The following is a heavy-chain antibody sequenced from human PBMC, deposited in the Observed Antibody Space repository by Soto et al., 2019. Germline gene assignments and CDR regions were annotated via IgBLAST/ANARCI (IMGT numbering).Heavy chain of an antibody. D-gene: IGHD2-21*01. CDR3: ARGPGLRGLY. Sequence: PSETLSLTCTVSGGSISRGGDYWNWIRQHPEKGLEWIGYIYYSGTTHYNPSLKSRVTISSDTSKNQFSLILTSVTAADTAVYYCARGPGLRGLYWGQGALVTVSS. V-gene: IGHV4-31*03. J-gene: IGHJ4*02. CDR1: GGSISRGGDY. CDR2: IYYSGTT.